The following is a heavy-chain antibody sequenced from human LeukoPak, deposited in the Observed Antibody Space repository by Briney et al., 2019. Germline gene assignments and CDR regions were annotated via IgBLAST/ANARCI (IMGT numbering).Heavy chain of an antibody. CDR3: AKASATTVTTGRGYYFDY. V-gene: IGHV3-23*01. CDR1: GFTFSSYA. Sequence: PGGSLRLSCAASGFTFSSYAMSWVRQAPGKGLEWVSAISGSGGSTYYADSVKGRFTISRDNSKNTLYLQMNSLRAEDTALYYCAKASATTVTTGRGYYFDYWGQGTLVTVSS. D-gene: IGHD4-17*01. J-gene: IGHJ4*02. CDR2: ISGSGGST.